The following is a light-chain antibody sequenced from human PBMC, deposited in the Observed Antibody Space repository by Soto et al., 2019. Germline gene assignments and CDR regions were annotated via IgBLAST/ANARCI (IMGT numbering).Light chain of an antibody. J-gene: IGKJ1*01. V-gene: IGKV3-15*01. Sequence: EIALTHSPATLSVSPGERATLSCRASQGFXSNFVWDQQKPGQAPRLLXDCASTRATGSPARLSGSGSATEFTPPISSLQSEDFAIYYCQQFNKGPRTFGQGTKVEIK. CDR2: CAS. CDR3: QQFNKGPRT. CDR1: QGFXSN.